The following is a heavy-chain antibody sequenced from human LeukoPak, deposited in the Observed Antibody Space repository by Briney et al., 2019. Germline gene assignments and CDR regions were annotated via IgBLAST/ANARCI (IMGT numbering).Heavy chain of an antibody. CDR1: GFSFSSYV. J-gene: IGHJ4*02. D-gene: IGHD5-12*01. CDR3: ARGILGYSTVYLDY. CDR2: IWYYGSNK. V-gene: IGHV3-33*01. Sequence: GGSLRLSCAASGFSFSSYVMHWVRQAPGKGLEWVAVIWYYGSNKYYADSMRGRFTISRDNSENTLYLQMSSLRAEDTAVYYCARGILGYSTVYLDYWGQGALVTVSS.